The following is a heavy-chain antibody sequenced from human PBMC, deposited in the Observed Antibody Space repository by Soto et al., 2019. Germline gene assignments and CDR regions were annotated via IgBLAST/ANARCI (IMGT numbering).Heavy chain of an antibody. CDR1: GFTFGGYS. J-gene: IGHJ6*02. CDR3: ARGRRYGSGSPHNYYYYGMDV. D-gene: IGHD3-10*01. Sequence: GGSLRLSCAAPGFTFGGYSMNWVRKAQGKGLEGVSYISSSSSTYNNDDPLKGRFTISRDNAKNSLYLQMNSLRDEDTAVYYCARGRRYGSGSPHNYYYYGMDVWGQGTTVTVSS. CDR2: ISSSSSTY. V-gene: IGHV3-48*02.